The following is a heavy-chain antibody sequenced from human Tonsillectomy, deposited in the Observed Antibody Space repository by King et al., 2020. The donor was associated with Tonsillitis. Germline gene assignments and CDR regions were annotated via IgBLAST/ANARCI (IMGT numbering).Heavy chain of an antibody. CDR2: IYHSGST. CDR1: GYSISSDYY. CDR3: ARAPPPRDGKEDRRAFDI. V-gene: IGHV4-38-2*01. D-gene: IGHD1-14*01. J-gene: IGHJ3*02. Sequence: QLQESGPGLVKPSGTLSLMCAVSGYSISSDYYWGWIRQPPGKGLEWIGSIYHSGSTYHNPSLKSRVTVSVDTSKNQFSLKLSSVTAADTAVYYCARAPPPRDGKEDRRAFDIWGQGTMVSVSS.